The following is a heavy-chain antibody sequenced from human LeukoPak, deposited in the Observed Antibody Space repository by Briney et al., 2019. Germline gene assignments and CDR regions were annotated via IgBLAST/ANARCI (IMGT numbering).Heavy chain of an antibody. CDR3: ASLIAAAAYGAFDI. D-gene: IGHD6-13*01. Sequence: GGSLRLSCAASGFTFSDYYMSWIRQAPGKGLEWVSYISSSGSTIYYADSVKGRFTISRDNAKNSLYLQMNSLRAEDTAVYYCASLIAAAAYGAFDIWGQGTMVTVSS. CDR1: GFTFSDYY. J-gene: IGHJ3*02. V-gene: IGHV3-11*01. CDR2: ISSSGSTI.